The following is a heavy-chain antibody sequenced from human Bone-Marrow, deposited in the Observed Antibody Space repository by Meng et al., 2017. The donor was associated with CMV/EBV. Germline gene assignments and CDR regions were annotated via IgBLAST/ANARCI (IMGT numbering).Heavy chain of an antibody. Sequence: GESLKISCAASGFTFNRYAMSWVRQAPGKGLEWVSAISGSGGTTYYADSVKGRFTISRDNSRNTLFLQMNSLRAEDTAVYYCAKDGGWSYLDYWGQGTLVTVYS. J-gene: IGHJ4*01. CDR3: AKDGGWSYLDY. V-gene: IGHV3-23*01. D-gene: IGHD2-15*01. CDR2: ISGSGGTT. CDR1: GFTFNRYA.